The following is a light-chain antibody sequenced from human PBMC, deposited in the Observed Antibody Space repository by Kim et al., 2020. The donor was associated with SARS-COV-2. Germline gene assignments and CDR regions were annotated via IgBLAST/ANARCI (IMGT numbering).Light chain of an antibody. CDR1: SGNIANNY. Sequence: NFMLTQPHSVSESPGNTVTISCTRTSGNIANNYVQWYQQRPGSAHTIVIYEDSERPSGVPYRFSGSIDTSSGSASLTVAGLKTEDEADYYCQSYDISNVIFGGGTKLTVL. V-gene: IGLV6-57*04. CDR3: QSYDISNVI. CDR2: EDS. J-gene: IGLJ2*01.